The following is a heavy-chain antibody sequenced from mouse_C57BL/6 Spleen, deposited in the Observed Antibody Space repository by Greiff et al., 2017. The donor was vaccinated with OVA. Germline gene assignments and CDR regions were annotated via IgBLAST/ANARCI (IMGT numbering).Heavy chain of an antibody. D-gene: IGHD1-1*01. CDR2: IYPGDGDT. CDR1: GYAFSSSW. Sequence: QVQLQQSGPELVKPGASVKISCKASGYAFSSSWMNWVKQRPGKGLEWIGRIYPGDGDTNYNGKFKGKATLTADKSSSTAYMQLSSLTSEDAAVYFCAPYGSSYENDDWGQGTTLTVSS. CDR3: APYGSSYENDD. J-gene: IGHJ2*01. V-gene: IGHV1-82*01.